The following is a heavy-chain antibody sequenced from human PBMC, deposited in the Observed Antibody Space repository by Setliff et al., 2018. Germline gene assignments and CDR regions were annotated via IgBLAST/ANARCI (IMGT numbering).Heavy chain of an antibody. D-gene: IGHD1-26*01. CDR1: GDSISSNSHY. V-gene: IGHV4-39*02. J-gene: IGHJ4*02. CDR3: ARSPSSGAYWNPRPFYSDY. Sequence: SETLSLTCIVSGDSISSNSHYWGWIRQPPGKGLEWIGTIYYSATTYCNPSLKSRVTISLDTSKNHFSLKLDSVTAADTALYYCARSPSSGAYWNPRPFYSDYWARGTLVTVSS. CDR2: IYYSATT.